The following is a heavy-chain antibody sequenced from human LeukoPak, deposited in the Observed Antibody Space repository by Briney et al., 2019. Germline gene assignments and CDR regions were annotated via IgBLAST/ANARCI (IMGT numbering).Heavy chain of an antibody. Sequence: SETLSLTCTVSGGSISSGGYYWSWIRQHPGKGLEWIGYIYYSGSTYYNPSLKSRVTISVDTSKNQFSLKLSSVTAADTAVYYCARDRVLYCSGGSCYLDHIDYWGQGTLVTISS. CDR1: GGSISSGGYY. CDR3: ARDRVLYCSGGSCYLDHIDY. D-gene: IGHD2-15*01. CDR2: IYYSGST. V-gene: IGHV4-31*03. J-gene: IGHJ4*02.